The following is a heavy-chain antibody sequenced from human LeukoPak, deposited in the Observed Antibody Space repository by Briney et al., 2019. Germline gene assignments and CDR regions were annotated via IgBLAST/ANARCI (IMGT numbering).Heavy chain of an antibody. Sequence: ASVKVSCKASGYTFTSYDINWVRQATGQGLEWMGWMNPNSGGTNYAQKLQGRVTMTRDTSISTAYMELSRLRSDDTAVYYCASGSYGFDAFDIWGQGTMVTVSS. CDR1: GYTFTSYD. D-gene: IGHD3-16*02. J-gene: IGHJ3*02. CDR2: MNPNSGGT. V-gene: IGHV1-2*02. CDR3: ASGSYGFDAFDI.